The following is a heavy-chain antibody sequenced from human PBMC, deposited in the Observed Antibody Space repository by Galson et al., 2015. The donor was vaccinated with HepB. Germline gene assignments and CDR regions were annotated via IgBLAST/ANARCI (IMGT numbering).Heavy chain of an antibody. CDR2: ISAYNGNT. V-gene: IGHV1-18*01. CDR1: GYTFTSYG. CDR3: ARVHYSPGGGADDAFDI. Sequence: SVKVSCKASGYTFTSYGISWVRQAPGQGLEWMGWISAYNGNTNYAQKLQGRVTMTTDTSTSTAYMELRSLRSDDTAVYYCARVHYSPGGGADDAFDIWGQGTMVTVSS. J-gene: IGHJ3*02. D-gene: IGHD4-11*01.